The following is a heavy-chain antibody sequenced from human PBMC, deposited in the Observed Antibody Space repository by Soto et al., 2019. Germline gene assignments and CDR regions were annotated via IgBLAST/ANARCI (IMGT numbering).Heavy chain of an antibody. CDR2: ISAYNGNT. V-gene: IGHV1-18*01. D-gene: IGHD1-7*01. J-gene: IGHJ5*02. Sequence: ASVKGSCKASGYTFTSYGISWVRQAPGQGLEWMGWISAYNGNTNYAQKLQGRVTMTTDTSTSTAYMELRSLRSDDTAVYYCARDNGTTFGVFDWFDPWGQGTLVTVS. CDR1: GYTFTSYG. CDR3: ARDNGTTFGVFDWFDP.